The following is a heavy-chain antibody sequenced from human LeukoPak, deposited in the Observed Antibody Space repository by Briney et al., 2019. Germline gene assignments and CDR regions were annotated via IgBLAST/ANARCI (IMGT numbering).Heavy chain of an antibody. D-gene: IGHD5-18*01. Sequence: PSETLSLTCAVSGYSISSGYYWGWIRQPPGKGLAWIGSIYHSGSTYYNPSLKSRVTISVDTSKNQFSLKLSSVTAADTAVYYCASAPANSYGGGDDAFDIWGQGTMVTVSS. V-gene: IGHV4-38-2*01. J-gene: IGHJ3*02. CDR2: IYHSGST. CDR1: GYSISSGYY. CDR3: ASAPANSYGGGDDAFDI.